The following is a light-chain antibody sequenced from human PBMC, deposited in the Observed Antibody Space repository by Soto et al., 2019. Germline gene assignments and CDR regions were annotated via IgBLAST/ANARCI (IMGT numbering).Light chain of an antibody. Sequence: EIVLTQSPGTLSLSPGERATLSCRASQSLSSIYLAWFQQKPGQAPRFLIYGASNRATGIPDRFSGSGSGTDFTLTINRLEPEDFAVYYCQQRGTFGQGTRLEIK. J-gene: IGKJ5*01. CDR1: QSLSSIY. CDR2: GAS. CDR3: QQRGT. V-gene: IGKV3-20*01.